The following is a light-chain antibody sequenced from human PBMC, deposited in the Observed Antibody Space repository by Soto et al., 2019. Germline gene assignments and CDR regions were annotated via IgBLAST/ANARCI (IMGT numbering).Light chain of an antibody. CDR2: EVT. Sequence: QSALTQPPSASGSPGQSLTISCTGTSSDVGRYNYVSWHQQHPGKAPKVIIYEVTKRPSGVPDRFSGSKSGNTASLTVSGLQAEDEADYYCRSFAGNYNYVFGTGTKVTVL. V-gene: IGLV2-8*01. J-gene: IGLJ1*01. CDR3: RSFAGNYNYV. CDR1: SSDVGRYNY.